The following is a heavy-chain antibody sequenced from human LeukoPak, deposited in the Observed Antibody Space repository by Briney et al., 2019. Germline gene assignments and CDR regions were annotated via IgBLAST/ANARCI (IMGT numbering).Heavy chain of an antibody. CDR1: GDSISSTTYY. CDR3: ARHYGP. V-gene: IGHV4-39*01. D-gene: IGHD3-10*01. CDR2: VSYSGST. Sequence: SETLSLTCTVSGDSISSTTYYWGWIRQSPGKGLEWIGSVSYSGSTFYNPSLTRRVTVSVDTSKNQFSLRLSSVTAADTAVYYCARHYGPWGQGTLVTVSS. J-gene: IGHJ5*02.